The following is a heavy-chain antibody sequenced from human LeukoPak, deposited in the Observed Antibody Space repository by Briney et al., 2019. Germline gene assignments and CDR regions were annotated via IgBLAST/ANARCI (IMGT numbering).Heavy chain of an antibody. D-gene: IGHD3/OR15-3a*01. J-gene: IGHJ5*02. V-gene: IGHV4-30-4*01. Sequence: SQTLSLTCTVSGGSISSGDYYWTWIRQPPGKGLEWIGYIYYSGSTYYNPSLKSRVITSIDTSKNQFSLQLSSVTAADTAVYYCARGLGGWFDPWGQGALVTVSS. CDR1: GGSISSGDYY. CDR3: ARGLGGWFDP. CDR2: IYYSGST.